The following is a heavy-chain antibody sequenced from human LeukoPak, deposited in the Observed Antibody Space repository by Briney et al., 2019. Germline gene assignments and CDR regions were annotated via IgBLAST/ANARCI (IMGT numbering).Heavy chain of an antibody. J-gene: IGHJ6*02. CDR1: GFTFSSYD. CDR2: IGIAGDT. CDR3: ARDPPYSSASWGYYGMDV. Sequence: GGSLRLSCAASGFTFSSYDMHWVRQTTGKGLEWVSSIGIAGDTYYPGSVKGRFTISRENAKNSLYLQMNSLRAGDTAVYYCARDPPYSSASWGYYGMDVWGQGTTVTVSS. V-gene: IGHV3-13*01. D-gene: IGHD6-6*01.